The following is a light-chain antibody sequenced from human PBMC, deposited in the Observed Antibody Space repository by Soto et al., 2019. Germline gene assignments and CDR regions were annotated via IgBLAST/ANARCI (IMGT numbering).Light chain of an antibody. CDR1: TGAVTSVSY. V-gene: IGLV7-43*01. Sequence: QTVVTQEPSLTVSPGGTVTLTCASSTGAVTSVSYPSWFQQKPGQAPRALIYTISNKHSGTSARFSGSLLGGRAALTLSVGHAEDEGAYFCLLTVDGPQVFGPGTNLTV. CDR2: TIS. CDR3: LLTVDGPQV. J-gene: IGLJ2*01.